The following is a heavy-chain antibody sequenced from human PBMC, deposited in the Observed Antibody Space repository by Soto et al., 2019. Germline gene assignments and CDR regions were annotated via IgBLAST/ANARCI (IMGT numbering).Heavy chain of an antibody. Sequence: QVQLVQSGAEVKKPGASVKVSCKASGYTFTSYDINWVRQATGQGLEWMGWMNPNSGNTGYAQKFQGRVTMTRYTSLSTASRELSSLRSEDMAVCYCAREMTTRGMEGLGQVTTVTVSS. J-gene: IGHJ6*02. D-gene: IGHD4-4*01. CDR1: GYTFTSYD. CDR2: MNPNSGNT. V-gene: IGHV1-8*01. CDR3: AREMTTRGMEG.